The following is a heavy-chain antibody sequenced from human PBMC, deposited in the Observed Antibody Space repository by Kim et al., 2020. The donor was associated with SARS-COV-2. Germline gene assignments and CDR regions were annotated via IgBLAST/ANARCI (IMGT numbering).Heavy chain of an antibody. J-gene: IGHJ4*02. CDR2: T. CDR3: AKDTGSRSFDY. Sequence: TYYADSGEGRFTIARNNSKNTLFLQRNSLRAEDTAIYYCAKDTGSRSFDYWGQGTLLTVSS. D-gene: IGHD2-15*01. V-gene: IGHV3-23*01.